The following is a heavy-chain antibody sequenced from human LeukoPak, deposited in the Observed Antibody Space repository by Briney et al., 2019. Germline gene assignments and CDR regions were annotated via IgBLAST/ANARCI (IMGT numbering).Heavy chain of an antibody. J-gene: IGHJ3*02. CDR2: IYYSGST. CDR1: GGSISSYY. Sequence: SETLSLTCTVSGGSISSYYWSWIRQPPGKGLEWIGYIYYSGSTNYSPSLKSRVTISVDTSKNQFSLKLSSVTAADTAVYYCARDPGGGDDAFDIWGQGTMVTVSS. V-gene: IGHV4-59*01. CDR3: ARDPGGGDDAFDI. D-gene: IGHD3-10*01.